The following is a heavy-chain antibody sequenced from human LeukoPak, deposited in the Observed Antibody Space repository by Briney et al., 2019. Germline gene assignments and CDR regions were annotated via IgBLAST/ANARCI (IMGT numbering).Heavy chain of an antibody. D-gene: IGHD1-26*01. CDR3: ARAGGLPEL. CDR2: ISWNSGSI. J-gene: IGHJ4*02. V-gene: IGHV3-9*01. Sequence: PGGSLRLSCAASGFTFDDYAMHWVRQAPGKGLEWVSGISWNSGSIGYADSVKGRFTISRDNAKNSLYLQMNSLRAEDTALYYCARAGGLPELWGQGTLVTVSS. CDR1: GFTFDDYA.